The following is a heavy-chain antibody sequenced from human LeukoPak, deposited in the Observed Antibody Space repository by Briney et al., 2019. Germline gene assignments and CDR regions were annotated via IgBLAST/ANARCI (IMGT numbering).Heavy chain of an antibody. J-gene: IGHJ4*02. CDR2: IYSSGST. V-gene: IGHV4-59*08. CDR3: ARGRSIVGTTTYYFDY. CDR1: GGSISGYY. D-gene: IGHD1-26*01. Sequence: PSETLSLTCTVSGGSISGYYWSWIRQPPGKGLEWIGYIYSSGSTNYNPSLKSRVTISIDTSKNQFSLKLSSVTAADTAVYYCARGRSIVGTTTYYFDYWGQGTLVTVSS.